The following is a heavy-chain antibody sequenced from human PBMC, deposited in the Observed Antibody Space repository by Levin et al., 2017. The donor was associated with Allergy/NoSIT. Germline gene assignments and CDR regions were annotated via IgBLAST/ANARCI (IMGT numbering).Heavy chain of an antibody. J-gene: IGHJ4*02. CDR1: GYTFTGYY. Sequence: GESLKISCKASGYTFTGYYMHWVRQAPGQGLEWMGWINPNSGGTNYAQKFQGRVTMTRDTSISTAYMELSRLRSDDTAVYYCARLNSGYDSFLDYWGQGTLVTVSS. V-gene: IGHV1-2*02. D-gene: IGHD5-12*01. CDR3: ARLNSGYDSFLDY. CDR2: INPNSGGT.